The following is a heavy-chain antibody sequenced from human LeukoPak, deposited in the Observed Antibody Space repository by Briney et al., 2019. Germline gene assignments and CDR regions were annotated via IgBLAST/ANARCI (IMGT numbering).Heavy chain of an antibody. CDR3: ARGAEPFRWTPGGVIVIPPGGYFDY. V-gene: IGHV1-2*02. Sequence: ASVKVSCKASGYTFTGYYMHWVRQAPGQGLEWMGWINPNSGGTNYAQKFQGRVTMTRDTSISTAYMELSRLRSDDTAVYYCARGAEPFRWTPGGVIVIPPGGYFDYWGQGTLVTVSS. D-gene: IGHD3-16*02. CDR1: GYTFTGYY. J-gene: IGHJ4*02. CDR2: INPNSGGT.